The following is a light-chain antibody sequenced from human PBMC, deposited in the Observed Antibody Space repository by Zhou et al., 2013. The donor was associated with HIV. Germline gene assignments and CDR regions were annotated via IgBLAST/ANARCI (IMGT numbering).Light chain of an antibody. J-gene: IGKJ1*01. Sequence: DIQMTQSPSSLSASVGDRVTITCRASQSIATYLNWYQQKPGKAPKLLIYAASSLQSGFPSRFSGSGSGTDFTLTISSLQPEDFATYYCQQYNSYTWTFGQGTKVEIK. V-gene: IGKV1-39*01. CDR1: QSIATY. CDR2: AAS. CDR3: QQYNSYTWT.